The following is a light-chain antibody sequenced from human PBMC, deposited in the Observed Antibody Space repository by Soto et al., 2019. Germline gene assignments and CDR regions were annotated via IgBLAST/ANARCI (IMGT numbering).Light chain of an antibody. J-gene: IGLJ3*02. Sequence: SALTQPASVSGSPGQSITISCTGTSSAVGGYNYVSWYQQHPGKAPKLMIYEVSNRPSGVPARFSVSKSGTSASLAISGLRSDDEADYYCASWDDTLTGRVFGGGTKLTVL. CDR3: ASWDDTLTGRV. CDR1: SSAVGGYNY. CDR2: EVS. V-gene: IGLV2-14*01.